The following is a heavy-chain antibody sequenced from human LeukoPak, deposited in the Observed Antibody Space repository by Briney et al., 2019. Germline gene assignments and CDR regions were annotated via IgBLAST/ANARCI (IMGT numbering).Heavy chain of an antibody. CDR1: GGTFSSYA. CDR3: ARGLGITMKPDAFDI. D-gene: IGHD3-22*01. Sequence: EASVKVSCKASGGTFSSYAISWVRQAPGQGLEWMGGIIPFFGSANYAQRFQGRLTITADESTSTAYMELSSLRSEDTAVYYCARGLGITMKPDAFDIWGQGTMVTVSS. V-gene: IGHV1-69*13. CDR2: IIPFFGSA. J-gene: IGHJ3*02.